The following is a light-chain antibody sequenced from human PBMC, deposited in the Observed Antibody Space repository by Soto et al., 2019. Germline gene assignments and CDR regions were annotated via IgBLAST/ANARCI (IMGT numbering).Light chain of an antibody. CDR1: QSVSSSS. V-gene: IGKV3-20*01. CDR2: GAS. Sequence: EIVLTQSPGTLSLSPGERATLSCRASQSVSSSSITWYQQKPGQAPRLLIYGASSRATGIPDRFSGSGSGTDFTLTISSLEPEDFAVYYCQQYNKWPQTFGQGTKVDIK. J-gene: IGKJ1*01. CDR3: QQYNKWPQT.